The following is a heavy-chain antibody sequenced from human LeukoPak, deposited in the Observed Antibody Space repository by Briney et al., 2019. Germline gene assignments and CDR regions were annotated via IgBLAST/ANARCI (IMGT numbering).Heavy chain of an antibody. CDR3: ARRYYGSGSYYDY. CDR2: IYYSGIT. Sequence: PSETLSLTCTVSGGSISNYYWSWIRQPPGKGLEWIGYIYYSGITNYNPSLKSRVIISVDTSKNQFSLKLSSVTAADTAVYYCARRYYGSGSYYDYWGQGTLVTVSS. V-gene: IGHV4-59*12. J-gene: IGHJ4*02. CDR1: GGSISNYY. D-gene: IGHD3-10*01.